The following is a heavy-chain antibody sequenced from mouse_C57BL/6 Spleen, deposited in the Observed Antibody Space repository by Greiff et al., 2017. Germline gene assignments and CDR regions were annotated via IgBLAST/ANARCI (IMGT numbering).Heavy chain of an antibody. J-gene: IGHJ2*01. V-gene: IGHV1-47*01. CDR2: FHPYNGDT. Sequence: QVQLKQSGAELVKPGASVKMSCQASGYTFTSYRMEWMKQNHGKSLEWIGNFHPYNGDTKYNEKFKGKATLTVEKSSSTVYLQLSRLTSEDSAVYYCARGRYPDQFDYWGQGTTLTVSS. CDR1: GYTFTSYR. D-gene: IGHD1-1*01. CDR3: ARGRYPDQFDY.